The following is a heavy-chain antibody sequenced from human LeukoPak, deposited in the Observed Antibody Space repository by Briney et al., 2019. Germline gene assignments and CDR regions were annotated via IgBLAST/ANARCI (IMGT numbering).Heavy chain of an antibody. Sequence: PGGSLRLSCVASGFTFSSYEMNWVRQAPGKGLEWVAVISYDGSNEYYADSVKGRFTISRDNSKNTLFLQMNSLRAEDTAVYYCARGGGLSYDSGNYYNPYFDHWGQGTLVTVSS. J-gene: IGHJ4*02. CDR2: ISYDGSNE. V-gene: IGHV3-30-3*01. CDR1: GFTFSSYE. D-gene: IGHD3-10*01. CDR3: ARGGGLSYDSGNYYNPYFDH.